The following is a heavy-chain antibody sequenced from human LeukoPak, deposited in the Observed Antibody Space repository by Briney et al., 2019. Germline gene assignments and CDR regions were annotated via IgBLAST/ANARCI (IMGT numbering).Heavy chain of an antibody. J-gene: IGHJ4*02. CDR3: ARRDYYDSSGYPD. Sequence: SETLSLTCTVSGGSISSHYWSWIRQPPGKGLEWIGYIYYSGSTNYNPSLKSRVTISVDTSKNQFSLKLSSVTAADTAVYYCARRDYYDSSGYPDWGQGTLVTVSS. CDR1: GGSISSHY. CDR2: IYYSGST. D-gene: IGHD3-22*01. V-gene: IGHV4-59*11.